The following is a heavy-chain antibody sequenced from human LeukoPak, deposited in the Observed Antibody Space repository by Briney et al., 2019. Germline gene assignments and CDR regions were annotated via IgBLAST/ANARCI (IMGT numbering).Heavy chain of an antibody. D-gene: IGHD3-22*01. CDR2: ANPNSGGT. V-gene: IGHV1-2*02. J-gene: IGHJ4*02. CDR3: ARVGYYESSGYYEY. CDR1: GYTFSSYD. Sequence: SVKVSCKASGYTFSSYDINWVRQATGQGLEWMGWANPNSGGTNYAQKFQGRVTMTRDTSISTVYMELSRLRSDDTAVYYCARVGYYESSGYYEYWGQGTLVTVSS.